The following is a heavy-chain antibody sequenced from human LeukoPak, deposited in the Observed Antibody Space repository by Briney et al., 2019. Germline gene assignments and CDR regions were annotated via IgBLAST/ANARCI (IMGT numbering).Heavy chain of an antibody. J-gene: IGHJ4*02. CDR3: ASTTNSGSYYVS. V-gene: IGHV4-34*01. CDR1: GGSFSGYY. D-gene: IGHD1-26*01. Sequence: PSETLSLTCAVYGGSFSGYYWSWIRQPPGKGLEWIGEINHSGSTNYNPSLKSRVTISVDTSKNQFSLKLSSVTAADTAVYYCASTTNSGSYYVSWGQGTLVTVSS. CDR2: INHSGST.